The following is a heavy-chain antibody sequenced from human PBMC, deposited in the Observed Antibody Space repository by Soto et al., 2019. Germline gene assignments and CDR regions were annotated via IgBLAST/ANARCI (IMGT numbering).Heavy chain of an antibody. CDR3: ARVRSFDI. J-gene: IGHJ3*02. V-gene: IGHV1-2*02. D-gene: IGHD4-17*01. Sequence: GASVKVSCKASGYTFTGYYMHWVRQATGQGLEWMGWINPKSGGTNYAQKFQGRVTMTRDTSIITAYMDLSRLRSDDTAVYYCARVRSFDIWGQGTMVTVSS. CDR1: GYTFTGYY. CDR2: INPKSGGT.